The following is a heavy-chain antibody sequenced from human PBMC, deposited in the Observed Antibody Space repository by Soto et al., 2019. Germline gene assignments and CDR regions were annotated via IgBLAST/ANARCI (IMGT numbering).Heavy chain of an antibody. D-gene: IGHD2-8*01. CDR2: IYWNEDK. CDR1: AFSLSTNGVG. CDR3: VHTVMVYTITGGHYFDH. V-gene: IGHV2-5*01. J-gene: IGHJ4*02. Sequence: GPTLVNPTQTLTLTCTFSAFSLSTNGVGVGWIRQPPGKPLEWLAVIYWNEDKRYSRSLKSRLSITKDTSKNQVVLTMTKMDNVDTATYYCVHTVMVYTITGGHYFDHWGPGILVTVSS.